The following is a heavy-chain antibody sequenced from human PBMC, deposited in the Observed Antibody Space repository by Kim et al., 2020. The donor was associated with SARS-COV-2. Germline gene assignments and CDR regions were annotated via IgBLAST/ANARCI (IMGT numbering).Heavy chain of an antibody. CDR3: AKDMFGDYGDRYYYYYGMDV. V-gene: IGHV3-43D*03. Sequence: GGSLRLSCAASGFTFDDYAMHWVRQAPGKGLEWVSLISWDGGSTYYADSVKGRFTISRDNSKNSLYLQMNSLRAEDTALYYCAKDMFGDYGDRYYYYYGMDVWGQGTTVTVSS. CDR1: GFTFDDYA. CDR2: ISWDGGST. J-gene: IGHJ6*02. D-gene: IGHD4-17*01.